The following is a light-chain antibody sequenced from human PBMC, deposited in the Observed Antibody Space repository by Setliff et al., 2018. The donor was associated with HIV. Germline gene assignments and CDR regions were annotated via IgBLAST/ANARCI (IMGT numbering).Light chain of an antibody. Sequence: QSVLTQPASVSGSPGQSITISCTGTSSDVGGYNYVSWYQQHPGKAPKLVIYDVSNRPSGVSNRFSGSKSGNTASLTISGLQAEDEADYYCSSYTSSVTVIFGGGTQLT. CDR3: SSYTSSVTVI. CDR1: SSDVGGYNY. V-gene: IGLV2-14*03. J-gene: IGLJ2*01. CDR2: DVS.